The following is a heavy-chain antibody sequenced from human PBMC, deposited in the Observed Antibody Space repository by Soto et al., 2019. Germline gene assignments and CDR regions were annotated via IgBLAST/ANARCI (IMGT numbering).Heavy chain of an antibody. CDR3: ARRLSDYYGSGSEFDY. D-gene: IGHD3-10*01. CDR2: IIPIFGTA. Sequence: QVQLVQSGAEVKKPGSSVKVSCKASGGTLSSYAISWVRQAHGQGLEWMGGIIPIFGTANYAQKFQGRVTITADKSTSTDYMELSSLRYEDTAVYYCARRLSDYYGSGSEFDYWGQGTLVTVSS. J-gene: IGHJ4*02. CDR1: GGTLSSYA. V-gene: IGHV1-69*06.